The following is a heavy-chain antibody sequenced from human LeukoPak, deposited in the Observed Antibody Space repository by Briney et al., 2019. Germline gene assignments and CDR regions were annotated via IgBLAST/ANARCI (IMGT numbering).Heavy chain of an antibody. J-gene: IGHJ4*02. D-gene: IGHD5-18*01. CDR3: ARAGGYGLIDY. CDR2: IYYSDST. V-gene: IGHV4-59*12. CDR1: GGSISNYF. Sequence: PSETLSLTCTVSGGSISNYFWSWIRQPPGKGLECIGYIYYSDSTNYNPSLKSRVTVSVDTSKNQFSLKVGSMTAADTAVYYCARAGGYGLIDYWGQGTLVTVSS.